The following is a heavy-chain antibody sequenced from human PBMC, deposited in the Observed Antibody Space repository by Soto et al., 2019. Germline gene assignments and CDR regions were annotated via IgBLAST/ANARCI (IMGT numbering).Heavy chain of an antibody. J-gene: IGHJ4*02. CDR3: ARAGAYDILTGYYL. CDR2: IIPIFGTA. D-gene: IGHD3-9*01. CDR1: GVSFSSYA. V-gene: IGHV1-69*13. Sequence: VKVSCKASGVSFSSYAISWVRHATGQGLEWMGGIIPIFGTANYAQKFQGRVTITADESTSTAYMELSSLRSEDTAVYYCARAGAYDILTGYYLWGQGTLVTVSS.